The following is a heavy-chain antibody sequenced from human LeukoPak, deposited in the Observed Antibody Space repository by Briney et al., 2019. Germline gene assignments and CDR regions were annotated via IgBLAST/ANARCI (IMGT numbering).Heavy chain of an antibody. J-gene: IGHJ6*02. CDR2: IIPIFGTA. D-gene: IGHD6-19*01. CDR3: ARDPLVHSSGGNYYYYGMDV. V-gene: IGHV1-69*13. Sequence: ASVKVSCKASGYTFTSYDINWVRQATGQGLEWMGGIIPIFGTANYAQKFQGRVTITADESTSTAYMELSSLRSEDTAVYYCARDPLVHSSGGNYYYYGMDVWGQGTTVTVSS. CDR1: GYTFTSYD.